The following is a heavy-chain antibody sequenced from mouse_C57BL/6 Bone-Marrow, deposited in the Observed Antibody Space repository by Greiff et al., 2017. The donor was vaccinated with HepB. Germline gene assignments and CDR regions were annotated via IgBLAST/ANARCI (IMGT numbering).Heavy chain of an antibody. J-gene: IGHJ4*01. CDR3: ARDPSYYYAMDY. Sequence: EVHLVESGPGLVKPSQSLSLTCSVTGYSITSGYYWNWIRQFPGNKLEWMGYISYDGSNNYNPSLKNRISITRDTSKNQFFLKLNSVTTEDTATYYCARDPSYYYAMDYWGQGTSVTVSS. CDR1: GYSITSGYY. CDR2: ISYDGSN. V-gene: IGHV3-6*01.